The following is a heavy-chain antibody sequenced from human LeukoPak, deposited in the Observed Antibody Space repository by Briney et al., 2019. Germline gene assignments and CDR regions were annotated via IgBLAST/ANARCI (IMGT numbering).Heavy chain of an antibody. V-gene: IGHV1-18*01. CDR2: ISAYNGNT. CDR1: GYTFTSYG. D-gene: IGHD3-22*01. CDR3: ARDYYDSSGPRGYYYYGMDV. Sequence: GASVKVSCKASGYTFTSYGISWVRQAPGQGLEWVGWISAYNGNTNYAQKLQGRVTMTTDTSTSTAYMELRSLRSDDTAVYYCARDYYDSSGPRGYYYYGMDVWGQGTTVTVSS. J-gene: IGHJ6*02.